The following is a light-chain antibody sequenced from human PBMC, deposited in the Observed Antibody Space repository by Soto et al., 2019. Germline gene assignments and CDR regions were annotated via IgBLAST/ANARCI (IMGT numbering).Light chain of an antibody. J-gene: IGKJ1*01. CDR1: QSVGRNY. CDR3: QQYGTSPWA. V-gene: IGKV3-20*01. Sequence: EIVLTQFPGTLSLSPGERATLSCRASQSVGRNYVAWYQQKPGQAPRVIIYATSNRANGITDRLSGSGSGSDFTLTNSGLEPEDFAVYYCQQYGTSPWAFGQGTKVEIK. CDR2: ATS.